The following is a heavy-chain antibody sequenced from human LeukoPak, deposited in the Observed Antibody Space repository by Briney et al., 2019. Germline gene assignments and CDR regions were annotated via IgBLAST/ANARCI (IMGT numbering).Heavy chain of an antibody. CDR1: GFTFSSYG. D-gene: IGHD5-12*01. Sequence: PGGSLRLSCAASGFTFSSYGMHWVRQAPGKGLEWVAVISYDGSNKYYADSVKGRFTISRDNSKNTLYLQINSLRAEDTAVYYCAKDRGWYSGYDYEFDYWGQGTLVTVSS. CDR3: AKDRGWYSGYDYEFDY. V-gene: IGHV3-30*18. J-gene: IGHJ4*02. CDR2: ISYDGSNK.